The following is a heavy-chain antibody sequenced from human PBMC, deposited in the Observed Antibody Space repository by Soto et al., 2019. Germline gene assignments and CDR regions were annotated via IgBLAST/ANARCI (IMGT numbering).Heavy chain of an antibody. Sequence: EVHVLESGGVLVQPVGSLRLSCAASGVRFSDYAMTWVRQVPGRGLEWVSSIFASGDNTQYADSVKGRFTISRENSRDTLYLQMHSLRIEDTAVYYCARDTSGDYVGAFDIRGQGTMVTVSS. J-gene: IGHJ3*02. D-gene: IGHD4-17*01. CDR2: IFASGDNT. V-gene: IGHV3-23*01. CDR3: ARDTSGDYVGAFDI. CDR1: GVRFSDYA.